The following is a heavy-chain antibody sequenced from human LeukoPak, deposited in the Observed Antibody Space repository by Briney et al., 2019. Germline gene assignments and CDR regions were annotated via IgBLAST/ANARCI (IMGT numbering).Heavy chain of an antibody. CDR3: ARLSPGTSSAVYYYYYMDV. CDR1: GGSISSYY. Sequence: PSETLSLTCTVSGGSISSYYWSWIRQPPGKGLEWIGYIYYSGSTNYNPSLRSRVTMSVDTSKNQFSLKLSSVTAADTAVYYCARLSPGTSSAVYYYYYMDVWGKGTTVTVSS. J-gene: IGHJ6*03. V-gene: IGHV4-59*12. D-gene: IGHD2-2*01. CDR2: IYYSGST.